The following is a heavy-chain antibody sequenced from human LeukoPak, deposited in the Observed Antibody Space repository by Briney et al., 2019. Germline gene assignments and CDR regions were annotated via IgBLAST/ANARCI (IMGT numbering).Heavy chain of an antibody. CDR1: GFTFSNYA. Sequence: GGSLRLSCAASGFTFSNYAINWVRQAPGRGLEWVSAISGSGGSTYYADSVEGRFTISRDNSKNTLYLQMNSLRAEDTAVYYCAGTRLGASPEWGQGTLVTVSS. CDR3: AGTRLGASPE. D-gene: IGHD3-16*01. J-gene: IGHJ4*02. V-gene: IGHV3-23*01. CDR2: ISGSGGST.